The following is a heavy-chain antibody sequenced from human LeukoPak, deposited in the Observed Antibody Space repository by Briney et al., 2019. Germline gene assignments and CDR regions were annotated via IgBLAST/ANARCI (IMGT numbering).Heavy chain of an antibody. CDR2: MCTSGDT. J-gene: IGHJ2*01. CDR3: AKSKIVQGRGYFDL. D-gene: IGHD1-26*01. Sequence: GGSLRLSCTASGFTFSTYPLTWVRQAPGKGPEWLSTMCTSGDTYYGDSVKGRFTISRDNSNNALYLHMNSLRAEDAAVYYCAKSKIVQGRGYFDLWGRGTLVTVSS. V-gene: IGHV3-23*01. CDR1: GFTFSTYP.